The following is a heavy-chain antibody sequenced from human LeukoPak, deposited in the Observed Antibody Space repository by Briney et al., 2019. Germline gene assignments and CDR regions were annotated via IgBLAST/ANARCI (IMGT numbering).Heavy chain of an antibody. J-gene: IGHJ4*02. CDR2: IRYDGSNK. Sequence: GRSLRLSCAASGFTLSNDGMHSGPQAPGKGLEWGAFIRYDGSNKYYAASLKGRFTISRDNSKNTLYLQMNSLRAEDTAVYYCAKDGGSLPFAYWGQGTLVTVSS. CDR1: GFTLSNDG. CDR3: AKDGGSLPFAY. D-gene: IGHD6-13*01. V-gene: IGHV3-30*02.